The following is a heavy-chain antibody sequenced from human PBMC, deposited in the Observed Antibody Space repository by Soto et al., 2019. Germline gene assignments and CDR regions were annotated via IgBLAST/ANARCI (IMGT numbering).Heavy chain of an antibody. Sequence: ASVNFCCKTSGYTFSAYYVHWARRAPGLGFQWLGWINPSNEITNFSEFFQGRITMTRDTSTNTVHMELNRLTSDDTAVYYCMRGVWADSPIAHWVRGT. D-gene: IGHD1-26*01. CDR3: MRGVWADSPIAH. J-gene: IGHJ1*01. CDR2: INPSNEIT. CDR1: GYTFSAYY. V-gene: IGHV1-2*02.